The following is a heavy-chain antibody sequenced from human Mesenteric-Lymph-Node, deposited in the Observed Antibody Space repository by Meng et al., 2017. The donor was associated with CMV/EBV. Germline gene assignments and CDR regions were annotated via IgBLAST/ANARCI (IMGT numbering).Heavy chain of an antibody. CDR3: ATNLATHFYYYGMDV. V-gene: IGHV3-7*03. CDR1: GFTLSTYW. CDR2: IKQDGSEK. J-gene: IGHJ6*02. Sequence: GGSLRLSCAASGFTLSTYWMNWVRQAPGKGLEWVANIKQDGSEKYYVDSVKGRFTISRDNAKNSLYLQMNSLRAEDTAVYYCATNLATHFYYYGMDVWGQGTTVTVSS. D-gene: IGHD1-7*01.